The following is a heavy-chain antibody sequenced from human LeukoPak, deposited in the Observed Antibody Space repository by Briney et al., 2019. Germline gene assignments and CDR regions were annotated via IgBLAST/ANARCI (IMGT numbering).Heavy chain of an antibody. CDR1: GFTLSSYW. J-gene: IGHJ4*02. V-gene: IGHV3-7*01. Sequence: GGSLRLSCAASGFTLSSYWMSWVRQAPGKGLEWVASIKEDGSEKYYVDSVKGRFTISRDNDKNSVYLQMNRLRAEDTAVYYCARDWSDGFDEWGQGTLVTVSS. CDR3: ARDWSDGFDE. CDR2: IKEDGSEK. D-gene: IGHD3-3*01.